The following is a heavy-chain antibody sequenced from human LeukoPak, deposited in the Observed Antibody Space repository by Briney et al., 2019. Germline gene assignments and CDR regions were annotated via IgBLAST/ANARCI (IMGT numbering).Heavy chain of an antibody. V-gene: IGHV3-7*01. J-gene: IGHJ4*02. CDR2: INQDGSEK. CDR1: GFTFSNHW. Sequence: GGSLRLSCAASGFTFSNHWINWVRQAPGKGLEWVANINQDGSEKYYVDSVKGRFTISRDNAKDSLYLQMSSLRAEGTAVYYCARTYRNGDKFCSVYWGQGTLVTVSS. CDR3: ARTYRNGDKFCSVY. D-gene: IGHD5-24*01.